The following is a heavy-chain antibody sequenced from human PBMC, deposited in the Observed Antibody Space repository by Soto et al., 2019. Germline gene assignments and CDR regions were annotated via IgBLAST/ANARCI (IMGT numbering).Heavy chain of an antibody. Sequence: QVQLVESGGGVVQPGRSLRLSCAASGFTFSSYGMHWVRQAPGKGLEWVAVISYDGSNKYYADSVKGRFTISRDNSKNTRYLQMNSLRAEDTAVYYCAKDFLEWELPGDWGQGTLVTVSS. CDR1: GFTFSSYG. CDR2: ISYDGSNK. V-gene: IGHV3-30*18. D-gene: IGHD1-26*01. CDR3: AKDFLEWELPGD. J-gene: IGHJ4*02.